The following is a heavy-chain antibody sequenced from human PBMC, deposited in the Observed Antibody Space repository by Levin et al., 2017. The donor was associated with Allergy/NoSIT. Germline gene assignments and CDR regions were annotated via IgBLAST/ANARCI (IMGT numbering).Heavy chain of an antibody. J-gene: IGHJ4*02. D-gene: IGHD1-1*01. CDR3: AKGTTGARSSFDC. V-gene: IGHV3-23*01. Sequence: ASVKVSCAASGFTFSSYAMSWVRQAPGKGLEWVSGISTSGDTTYYADSVKGRFTISRGNSKNTVYLQINSLRAEDTAVYYCAKGTTGARSSFDCWGQGTLVTVSS. CDR2: ISTSGDTT. CDR1: GFTFSSYA.